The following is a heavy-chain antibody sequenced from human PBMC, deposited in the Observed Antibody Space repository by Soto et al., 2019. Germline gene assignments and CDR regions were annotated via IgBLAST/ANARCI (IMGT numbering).Heavy chain of an antibody. CDR1: GFTFSDHY. D-gene: IGHD6-19*01. CDR3: ARASITVAGDY. J-gene: IGHJ4*02. V-gene: IGHV3-72*01. Sequence: GSLRLSCAASGFTFSDHYMDWVRQAPGKGLEWVGRSKNKANSYTTKYAASLKGRFTISRDDSKNSLYLQMSSLETEDTAVYYCARASITVAGDYWGQGTLVTVSS. CDR2: SKNKANSYTT.